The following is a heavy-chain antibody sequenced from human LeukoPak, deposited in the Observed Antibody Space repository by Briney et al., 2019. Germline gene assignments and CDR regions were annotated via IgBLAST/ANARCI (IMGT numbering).Heavy chain of an antibody. V-gene: IGHV3-23*01. CDR3: AKRGVVIRGVLVIGFHKEAYYFDY. D-gene: IGHD3-10*01. CDR1: GITLSNYG. CDR2: ISESGGGT. Sequence: GGSLRLSCVVSGITLSNYGMSWVRQAPGKGLEWVSGISESGGGTNYADSVKGRFTISRDNSLNTLYLQMNSLRAEDTAVYFCAKRGVVIRGVLVIGFHKEAYYFDYWGQGILGTVSS. J-gene: IGHJ4*02.